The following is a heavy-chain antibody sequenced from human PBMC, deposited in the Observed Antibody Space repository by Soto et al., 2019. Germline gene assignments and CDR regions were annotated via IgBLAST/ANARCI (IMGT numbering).Heavy chain of an antibody. CDR3: ARRLYGSCHLDV. J-gene: IGHJ6*04. V-gene: IGHV4-34*01. CDR1: GGSFSGYY. D-gene: IGHD3-10*01. CDR2: INHSGST. Sequence: QVQLQQWGAGLLKPSATLSLTCAVYGGSFSGYYWSWIRQPTGKGLEWIGEINHSGSTNYNPSLKSPVIISVDTSKNQFSLKLSSVTAADTDVYYCARRLYGSCHLDVWGKGTTVTVSS.